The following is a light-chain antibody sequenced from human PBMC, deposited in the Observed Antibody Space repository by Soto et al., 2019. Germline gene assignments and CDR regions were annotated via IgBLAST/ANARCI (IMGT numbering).Light chain of an antibody. CDR3: QQRSNWPQWG. Sequence: EIVLTQSPATLSLSPGERATLSCRASQSVSSYLAWYQQKPGQAPRLLIYDASNRATGIPARFSGSGSGTDFTLTISSLEPEDFAVYYCQQRSNWPQWGFGPGTKVDIK. V-gene: IGKV3-11*01. CDR2: DAS. CDR1: QSVSSY. J-gene: IGKJ3*01.